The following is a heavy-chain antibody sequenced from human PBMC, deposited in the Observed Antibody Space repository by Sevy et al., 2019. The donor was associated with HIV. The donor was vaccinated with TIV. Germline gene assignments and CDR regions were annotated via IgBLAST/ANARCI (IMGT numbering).Heavy chain of an antibody. Sequence: ASVKVSCKASGGTFSSYAISWVRQAPGQGLEWMGRIIPIFGTANYAQKFQGRVTITADESTSTAYMELSSLRSEDTAVYYCARGRVDTAYYYYYGMDVWGQGTTVTVSS. CDR3: ARGRVDTAYYYYYGMDV. D-gene: IGHD5-18*01. J-gene: IGHJ6*02. CDR1: GGTFSSYA. V-gene: IGHV1-69*13. CDR2: IIPIFGTA.